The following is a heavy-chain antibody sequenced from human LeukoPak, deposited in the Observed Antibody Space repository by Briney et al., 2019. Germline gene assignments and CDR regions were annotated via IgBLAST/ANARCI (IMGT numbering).Heavy chain of an antibody. J-gene: IGHJ4*02. CDR1: GGSISSSSYY. D-gene: IGHD5-12*01. Sequence: SETLSLTCTVSGGSISSSSYYCGWIRQPPGKGLEWIGSIYYSGSTYYNPSRKSRVTTSVDTSKNQFSLKLSSVTAADTAVYYCARQGGSVLHYSDYWGQGTLVTVSS. V-gene: IGHV4-39*01. CDR3: ARQGGSVLHYSDY. CDR2: IYYSGST.